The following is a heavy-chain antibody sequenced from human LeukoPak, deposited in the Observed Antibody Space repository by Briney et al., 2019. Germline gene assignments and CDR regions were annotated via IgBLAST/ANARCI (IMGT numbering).Heavy chain of an antibody. CDR3: ARHLYAIASRLDY. D-gene: IGHD6-6*01. CDR2: IYYTGST. Sequence: SETLSLTCTVSGGSINSTIYYWGWIRQPPGKGLEWIGNIYYTGSTYCNPSLKGRVTISVDTSKNQFSLKLSSVTAADTAVYYCARHLYAIASRLDYCGQGSPVTVSS. CDR1: GGSINSTIYY. V-gene: IGHV4-39*01. J-gene: IGHJ4*02.